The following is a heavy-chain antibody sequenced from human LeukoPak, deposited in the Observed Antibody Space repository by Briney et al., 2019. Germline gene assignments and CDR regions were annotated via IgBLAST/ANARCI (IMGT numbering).Heavy chain of an antibody. V-gene: IGHV3-7*01. CDR1: GFTLGNYW. CDR3: AREGVRYAGDY. J-gene: IGHJ4*02. Sequence: GGSLRLSCAASGFTLGNYWYRWVRHAPGKGLEWVANIKQDGSEKNDVNSVMGRRTISRDNANNAQYLQKNSLRAEDTAIYYCAREGVRYAGDYWGQGTLVTVSS. CDR2: IKQDGSEK. D-gene: IGHD3-10*01.